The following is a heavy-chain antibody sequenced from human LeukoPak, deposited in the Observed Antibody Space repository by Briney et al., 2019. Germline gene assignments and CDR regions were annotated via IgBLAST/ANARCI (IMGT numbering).Heavy chain of an antibody. CDR2: INSDGSST. J-gene: IGHJ4*02. V-gene: IGHV3-74*01. D-gene: IGHD5-24*01. Sequence: GGSLRLSCAASGFTFSNYSMHWVRQAPGKGLVWVSRINSDGSSTTYADSVKGRFTISRDYANNTLYLQVNSLRAEDTAVYYCAREMATITAFDYWGQGTLVTVSS. CDR1: GFTFSNYS. CDR3: AREMATITAFDY.